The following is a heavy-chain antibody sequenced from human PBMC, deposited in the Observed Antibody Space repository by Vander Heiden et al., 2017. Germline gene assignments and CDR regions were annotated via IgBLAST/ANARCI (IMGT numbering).Heavy chain of an antibody. V-gene: IGHV4-59*01. CDR3: ARGSGADWYFDL. CDR1: GGSISGYY. Sequence: QVQLQESGPGLVKPSETLSLTCTVPGGSISGYYWSWIRQPPGKGLEWIGYIYYSGSTNYNPSLKSRVTISVDTSKNQFSLKLSSVTAADTAVYYCARGSGADWYFDLWGRGTLVTVSS. D-gene: IGHD1-26*01. J-gene: IGHJ2*01. CDR2: IYYSGST.